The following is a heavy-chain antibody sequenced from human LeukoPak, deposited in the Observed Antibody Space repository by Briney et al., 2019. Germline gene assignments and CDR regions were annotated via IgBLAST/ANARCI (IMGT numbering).Heavy chain of an antibody. CDR2: LNPKSGDT. CDR1: GYTFTGYY. J-gene: IGHJ4*02. V-gene: IGHV1-2*02. Sequence: ASVKVSCKASGYTFTGYYMHWVRQAPGQGLEWMGWLNPKSGDTNYAQKLQGRVTMTRHPSISTAYMELSRLRSYDTAVYYCARSRRAAAPYYFDYWGRGTMVTVSS. D-gene: IGHD6-25*01. CDR3: ARSRRAAAPYYFDY.